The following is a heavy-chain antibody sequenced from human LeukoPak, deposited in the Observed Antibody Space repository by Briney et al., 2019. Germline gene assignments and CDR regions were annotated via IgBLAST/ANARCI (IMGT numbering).Heavy chain of an antibody. V-gene: IGHV1-2*02. CDR2: IYPNNGAT. CDR3: ARDGPAQMVDFDY. D-gene: IGHD3-10*01. Sequence: ASVKVSCKASGYTFSGTGWYLYRLGQAPGQGLECMGWIYPNNGATAYAQKFQGRVAMTRDTSITTAYMELSRLRPDDTAVYYCARDGPAQMVDFDYWGQGTLVTVSS. J-gene: IGHJ4*02. CDR1: GYTFSGTGWY.